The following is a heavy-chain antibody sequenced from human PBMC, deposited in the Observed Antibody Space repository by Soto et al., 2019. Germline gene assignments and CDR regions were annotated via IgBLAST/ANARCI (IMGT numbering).Heavy chain of an antibody. CDR3: ARDSPLGYCSGGSCYSARLNWFDP. D-gene: IGHD2-15*01. Sequence: ASVKVSCKASGYTFTSYYMHWVRQAPGQGLEWMGIINPSGGSTSYAQKFQGRVTMTRDTSTSTVYMELSSLRSEDTAVYYCARDSPLGYCSGGSCYSARLNWFDPWGQGTLVTVSS. J-gene: IGHJ5*02. CDR2: INPSGGST. V-gene: IGHV1-46*03. CDR1: GYTFTSYY.